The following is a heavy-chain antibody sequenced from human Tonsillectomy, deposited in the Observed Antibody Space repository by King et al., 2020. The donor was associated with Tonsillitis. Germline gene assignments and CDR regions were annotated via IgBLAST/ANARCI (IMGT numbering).Heavy chain of an antibody. CDR2: ISGRGGST. CDR3: AKEFIAAASNTLGYFDY. Sequence: VQLVESGGGLVQPGGSLRVSCAASGFTFSSYAMSWVRQAPGKGLEWVSAISGRGGSTYYADSVKGRFTISRDNSKNTLYLQVNSLRAEDTAVYYCAKEFIAAASNTLGYFDYWGQGTLVTVSS. V-gene: IGHV3-23*04. J-gene: IGHJ4*02. CDR1: GFTFSSYA. D-gene: IGHD6-13*01.